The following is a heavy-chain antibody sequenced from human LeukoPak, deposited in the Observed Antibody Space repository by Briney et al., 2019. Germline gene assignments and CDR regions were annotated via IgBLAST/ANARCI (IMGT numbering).Heavy chain of an antibody. V-gene: IGHV4-31*03. Sequence: SETLSLTCSVSGGSVSSGGYYWTWIRQHPGKGLEWIGYMHYSGTAYYNPSLKSRVAISVNTSNNQFSLRLTSVTAAYSARSYRARFYHDSSLYSNWIDPWGQGTLVTVSS. CDR3: ARFYHDSSLYSNWIDP. CDR2: MHYSGTA. J-gene: IGHJ5*02. CDR1: GGSVSSGGYY. D-gene: IGHD3-22*01.